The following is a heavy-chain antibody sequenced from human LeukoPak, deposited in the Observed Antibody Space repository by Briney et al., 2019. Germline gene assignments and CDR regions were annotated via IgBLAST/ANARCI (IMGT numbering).Heavy chain of an antibody. CDR1: GFTFSIYW. V-gene: IGHV3-74*01. CDR2: INSDGSST. CDR3: VRDKSWHLVSYNWLDS. Sequence: QPGGSLRLSCAASGFTFSIYWMHWVRQAPGKGLVWVSRINSDGSSTTYADSVRGRFTISRDNAKNTLYLQMNSLRAEDTAVYYCVRDKSWHLVSYNWLDSWGQGTLVTASS. D-gene: IGHD6-13*01. J-gene: IGHJ5*01.